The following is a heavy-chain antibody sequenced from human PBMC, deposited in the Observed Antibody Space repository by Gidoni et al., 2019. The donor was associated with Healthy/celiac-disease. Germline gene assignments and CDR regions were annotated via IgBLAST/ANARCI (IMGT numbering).Heavy chain of an antibody. CDR1: GGSISSGGYY. J-gene: IGHJ3*02. Sequence: QVQLQESGPGLVKPSQTLSLTCTVSGGSISSGGYYWSWIRQHPGNGLEWIGYIYYSGSTYYNPSLKSRVTISVDTSKNQFSLKLSSVTAADTAVYYCARVYYDILTGLPDAFDIWGQGTMVTVSS. D-gene: IGHD3-9*01. CDR2: IYYSGST. CDR3: ARVYYDILTGLPDAFDI. V-gene: IGHV4-31*03.